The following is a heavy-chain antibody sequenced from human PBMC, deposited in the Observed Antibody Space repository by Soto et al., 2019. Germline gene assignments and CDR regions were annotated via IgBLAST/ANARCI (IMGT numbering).Heavy chain of an antibody. CDR1: GYTFTTYA. CDR2: INAGNGKT. D-gene: IGHD2-2*02. CDR3: ARAGDDCSTTNCYMIDY. J-gene: IGHJ4*02. Sequence: GASVKVSCKASGYTFTTYAMHWVRQAPGQRLEWMGWINAGNGKTKYSQKFQGRVTITRDTSATTVYMELSSLRSEDTAVYYCARAGDDCSTTNCYMIDYWGQGTLVTV. V-gene: IGHV1-3*01.